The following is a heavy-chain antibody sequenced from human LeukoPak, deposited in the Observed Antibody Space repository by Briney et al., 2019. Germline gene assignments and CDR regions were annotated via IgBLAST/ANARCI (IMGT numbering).Heavy chain of an antibody. CDR1: GFTFRTYA. V-gene: IGHV3-23*01. Sequence: GGSLRLSCTASGFTFRTYAMNWVRQAPGKGLEWLSGISGSGNSTYYADSVKGRFTISRDNSKNVVYLQMNSLTVEDAATYYCAKRTMSAFDSWGQGTLLIVSS. CDR3: AKRTMSAFDS. J-gene: IGHJ4*02. D-gene: IGHD5-24*01. CDR2: ISGSGNST.